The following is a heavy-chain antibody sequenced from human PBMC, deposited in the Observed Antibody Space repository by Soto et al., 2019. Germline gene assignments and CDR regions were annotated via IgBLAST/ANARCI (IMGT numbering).Heavy chain of an antibody. CDR2: IYSDSNT. CDR1: GFSVSSNY. Sequence: GGSLRLSCAASGFSVSSNYMSWVRQAPGKGLEGVSVIYSDSNTYYADSVKGRFTVSRDNSKNTLYLQMNSLRAEDTAVYYCATSPDRNYWGQGTLVTVSS. D-gene: IGHD4-17*01. V-gene: IGHV3-53*01. J-gene: IGHJ4*02. CDR3: ATSPDRNY.